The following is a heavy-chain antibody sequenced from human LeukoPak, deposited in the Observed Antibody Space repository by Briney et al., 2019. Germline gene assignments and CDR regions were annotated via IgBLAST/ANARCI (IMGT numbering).Heavy chain of an antibody. D-gene: IGHD1-26*01. J-gene: IGHJ4*02. Sequence: ASETLSLTCIVSGGSISSYYWSWIRQPPGKGLEWIGYIYYSGSTNYNPSLKSRVTISVDTSKNQFSLKLSSVTAADTAVYYCARHPPYSAFDYWGQGTLVPVSS. V-gene: IGHV4-59*08. CDR1: GGSISSYY. CDR2: IYYSGST. CDR3: ARHPPYSAFDY.